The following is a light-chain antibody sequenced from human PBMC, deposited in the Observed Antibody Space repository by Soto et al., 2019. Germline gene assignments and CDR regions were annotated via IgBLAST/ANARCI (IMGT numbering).Light chain of an antibody. Sequence: EIVLTQSPGTLSLSPGERATLSCRASQSVSSTYLAWYRQKPGQAPRLLIYGASSRATGIPDRFSGSGSGTDFTLTISRLEPEDFAMYYCQQYGSSSTFGQGTRLEIK. V-gene: IGKV3-20*01. CDR1: QSVSSTY. J-gene: IGKJ5*01. CDR2: GAS. CDR3: QQYGSSST.